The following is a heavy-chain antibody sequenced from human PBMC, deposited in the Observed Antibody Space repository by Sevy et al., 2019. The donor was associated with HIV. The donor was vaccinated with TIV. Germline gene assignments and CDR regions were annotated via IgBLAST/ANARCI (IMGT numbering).Heavy chain of an antibody. Sequence: GGSLRLSCAASGFTFRNYWMHWVRQAPGKGLVSVSYIHTDGSSSYYAYYVKGRFTISRDNAQNTLYLQMNSLRAEDTAVYYCARAGIGDFWSGYYGIDHWGQGTLVTVSS. J-gene: IGHJ4*02. CDR2: IHTDGSSS. V-gene: IGHV3-74*01. CDR1: GFTFRNYW. D-gene: IGHD3-3*01. CDR3: ARAGIGDFWSGYYGIDH.